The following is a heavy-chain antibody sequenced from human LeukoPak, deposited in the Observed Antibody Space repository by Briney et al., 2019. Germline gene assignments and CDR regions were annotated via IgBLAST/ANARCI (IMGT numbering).Heavy chain of an antibody. CDR1: GYTFTGYY. Sequence: ASVKVSCKASGYTFTGYYMHWVRQAPGQGLEWMGWINPNSGGTNYAQKFQGRVTMTRDTSISTAYMELSRLRSDDTAVYYCARGADSSSRYTPSNWFDPWGQGTLVTVSS. V-gene: IGHV1-2*02. J-gene: IGHJ5*02. CDR2: INPNSGGT. CDR3: ARGADSSSRYTPSNWFDP. D-gene: IGHD6-13*01.